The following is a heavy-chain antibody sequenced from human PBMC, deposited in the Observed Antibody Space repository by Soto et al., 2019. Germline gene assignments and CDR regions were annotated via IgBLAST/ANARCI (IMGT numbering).Heavy chain of an antibody. CDR1: GGTFSTYA. J-gene: IGHJ4*02. D-gene: IGHD3-22*01. V-gene: IGHV1-69*13. Sequence: SVKVSCKASGGTFSTYAIDWVRQAPGQGLEWMGGIIPLFDTAKYAQNFQGRITITADESTNTAYMELRSLRSEDTAVYYCARGVHYDSSCYYYFYWGQRTLVTVSS. CDR2: IIPLFDTA. CDR3: ARGVHYDSSCYYYFY.